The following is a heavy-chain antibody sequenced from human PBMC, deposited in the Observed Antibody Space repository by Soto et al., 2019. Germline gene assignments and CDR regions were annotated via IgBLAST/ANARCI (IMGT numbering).Heavy chain of an antibody. CDR3: ARGIFGSGTANDY. D-gene: IGHD3-10*01. V-gene: IGHV3-74*01. Sequence: EVQLVESGGGLVQPGGSLRLSCAASGFTFSGSWMHWVRQAPGKGLVWVSRINGDGSGTSYADFVKGRLTISRDDAKNALFLQMNGPRAEDTAVYYCARGIFGSGTANDYWGQGTLVTVSS. CDR2: INGDGSGT. J-gene: IGHJ4*02. CDR1: GFTFSGSW.